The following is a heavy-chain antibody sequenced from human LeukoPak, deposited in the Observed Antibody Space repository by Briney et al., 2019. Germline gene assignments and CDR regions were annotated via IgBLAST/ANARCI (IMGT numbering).Heavy chain of an antibody. CDR2: ISGTSSYI. CDR3: ASGLNSAITDY. CDR1: GFSFSSYG. D-gene: IGHD1-14*01. J-gene: IGHJ4*02. Sequence: GGSLRLSCAASGFSFSSYGMNWVRQAPGKGLEWVSPISGTSSYIYYADAVKGRFTISRDNAKNSLYLQMNSLRAEDTAVYYCASGLNSAITDYWGQGTLVTGSS. V-gene: IGHV3-21*01.